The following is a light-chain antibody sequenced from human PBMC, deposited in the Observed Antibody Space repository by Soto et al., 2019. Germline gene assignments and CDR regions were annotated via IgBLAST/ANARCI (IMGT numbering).Light chain of an antibody. Sequence: EIVMTQSPATLSVSPGEIATLSCRACQSVSSNLAWYQHKPGQTPRLLIYGASTTATGIPARFSGSGSGTEFTLTISSLQSKDFAVYYWQQDHNWPPLTFGRGTKVEI. CDR3: QQDHNWPPLT. CDR2: GAS. J-gene: IGKJ4*01. CDR1: QSVSSN. V-gene: IGKV3-15*01.